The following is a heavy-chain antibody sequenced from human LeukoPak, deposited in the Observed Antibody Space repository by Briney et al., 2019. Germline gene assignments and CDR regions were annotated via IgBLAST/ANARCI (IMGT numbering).Heavy chain of an antibody. J-gene: IGHJ3*02. D-gene: IGHD6-6*01. Sequence: ASVKVSCKASGYTFTSYAMNWVRQAPEQGLEWMGGIIPIFGTANYAQKFQGRVTITTDESTSTAYMELSSLRSEDTAVYYCARDLRYSSSSPAFDIWGQGTMVTVSS. V-gene: IGHV1-69*05. CDR1: GYTFTSYA. CDR3: ARDLRYSSSSPAFDI. CDR2: IIPIFGTA.